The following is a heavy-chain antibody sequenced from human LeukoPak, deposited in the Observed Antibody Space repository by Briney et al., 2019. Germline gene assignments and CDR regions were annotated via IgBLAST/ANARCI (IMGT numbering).Heavy chain of an antibody. D-gene: IGHD2-2*01. Sequence: ASVKVSCKASGYTFTSYGISWVRQAPGQGLEWMGWISAYNGNTNYAQKLQGRVTVTTDTSTSTAYMELRSLRSDDTAVYYCARVPTAAPYMHLYDYWGQGTLVTVSS. V-gene: IGHV1-18*01. J-gene: IGHJ4*02. CDR2: ISAYNGNT. CDR3: ARVPTAAPYMHLYDY. CDR1: GYTFTSYG.